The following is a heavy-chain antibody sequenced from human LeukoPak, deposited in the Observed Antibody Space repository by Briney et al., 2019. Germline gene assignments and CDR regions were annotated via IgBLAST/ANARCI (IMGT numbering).Heavy chain of an antibody. V-gene: IGHV4-39*07. CDR1: GGSISSTNFY. Sequence: SETLSLTCTVSGGSISSTNFYWGWIRQPPGKGLEWIGSVHSNGNSYYNPSLKSRVTISVDTSKNQFSLKLSSVTAADTAVYYCARVGMWFGPDDYYYGMDVWGQGTTVTVSS. J-gene: IGHJ6*02. CDR3: ARVGMWFGPDDYYYGMDV. CDR2: VHSNGNS. D-gene: IGHD3-10*01.